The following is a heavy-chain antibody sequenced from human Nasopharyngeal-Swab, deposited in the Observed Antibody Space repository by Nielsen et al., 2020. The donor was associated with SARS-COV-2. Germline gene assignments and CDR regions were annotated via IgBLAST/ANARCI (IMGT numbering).Heavy chain of an antibody. Sequence: ASVKVSCKASGYTFTSHALHWVRQAPGQRLEWMGWINAGNGNANYSQKFQDRVTITRDTSASTAYMELTSLRSEGTAVYYCARAALYCSGSNCSSNYYYYMDVWGKGATVTVSS. CDR2: INAGNGNA. V-gene: IGHV1-3*01. J-gene: IGHJ6*03. CDR1: GYTFTSHA. D-gene: IGHD2-15*01. CDR3: ARAALYCSGSNCSSNYYYYMDV.